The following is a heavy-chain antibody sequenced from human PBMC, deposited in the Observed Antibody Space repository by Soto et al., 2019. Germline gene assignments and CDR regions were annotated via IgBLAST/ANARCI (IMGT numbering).Heavy chain of an antibody. J-gene: IGHJ4*02. CDR2: INQSGST. V-gene: IGHV4-34*01. Sequence: SPTLRLTWAAYARFSSPCCWSWIRQPPGKGLEWIGEINQSGSTNYNPSLKSRVTISVDTSKNQFSLKLSSVTAADTAVYYCARTYSSRRSPFDYWGQGTLV. D-gene: IGHD6-13*01. CDR1: ARFSSPCC. CDR3: ARTYSSRRSPFDY.